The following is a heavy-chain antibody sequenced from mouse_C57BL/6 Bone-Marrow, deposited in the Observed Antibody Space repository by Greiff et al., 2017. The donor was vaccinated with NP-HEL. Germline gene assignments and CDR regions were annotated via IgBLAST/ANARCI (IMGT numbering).Heavy chain of an antibody. CDR2: IYPGSGST. D-gene: IGHD1-1*01. J-gene: IGHJ1*03. Sequence: QVQLQQPGAELVKPGASVKMSCKASGYTFTSYWITWVKQRPGQGLEWIGDIYPGSGSTNYNEKFKSKATLTVDTSSSTAYMQLSSLTSEDSAVYYCARWVNTTVVAPYWYFDVWGTGTTVTVSA. CDR3: ARWVNTTVVAPYWYFDV. CDR1: GYTFTSYW. V-gene: IGHV1-55*01.